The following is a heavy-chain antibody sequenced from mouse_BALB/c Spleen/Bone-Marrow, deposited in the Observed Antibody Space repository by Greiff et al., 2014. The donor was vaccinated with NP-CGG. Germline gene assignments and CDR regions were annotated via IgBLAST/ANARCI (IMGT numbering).Heavy chain of an antibody. Sequence: DVMLVESGGALVKPGGSLKLSCAASGFTFSSYGMSWVRQTPDKRLEWVATISSGDGYTYYPDSVKGRFTISRDNAKNTLYLQMSSLTSEDSAMYYCARQRGGGYCGFFAYWGQGTLVTVSA. V-gene: IGHV5-6*02. CDR3: ARQRGGGYCGFFAY. D-gene: IGHD2-3*01. CDR2: ISSGDGYT. CDR1: GFTFSSYG. J-gene: IGHJ3*01.